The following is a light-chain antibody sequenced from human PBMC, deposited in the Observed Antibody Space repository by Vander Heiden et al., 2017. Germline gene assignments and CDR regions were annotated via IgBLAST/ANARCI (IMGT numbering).Light chain of an antibody. CDR3: AAWDDSLSGPV. V-gene: IGLV1-47*02. CDR1: SSNIGSTS. Sequence: QSVLTQPPSASGTPGQRVTISCSGSSSNIGSTSVYWYQRLPGTAPKLLIYSNNQRPSGVPDRFSGSKSGTSASLAISGLRSEDEADYYCAAWDDSLSGPVFGGGTKLTVL. CDR2: SNN. J-gene: IGLJ3*02.